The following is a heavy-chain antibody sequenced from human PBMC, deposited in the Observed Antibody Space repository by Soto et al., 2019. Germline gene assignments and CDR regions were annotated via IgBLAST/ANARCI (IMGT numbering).Heavy chain of an antibody. CDR3: TSTLRELLRPYYYYGMDV. D-gene: IGHD1-26*01. J-gene: IGHJ6*02. CDR2: IKSKTDGGTT. CDR1: GFTFSNAW. V-gene: IGHV3-15*01. Sequence: PGGSLRLSCAASGFTFSNAWMSWVRQAPGKGLEWVGRIKSKTDGGTTDYAAPVKGRFTISRDDSKNTLYLQMNSLKTEDTAVYYCTSTLRELLRPYYYYGMDVWGQGTTVTVSS.